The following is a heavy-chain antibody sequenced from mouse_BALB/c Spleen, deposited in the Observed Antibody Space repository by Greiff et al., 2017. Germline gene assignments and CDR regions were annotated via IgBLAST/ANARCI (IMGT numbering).Heavy chain of an antibody. D-gene: IGHD2-4*01. J-gene: IGHJ2*01. V-gene: IGHV1S81*02. CDR2: INPSNGRT. Sequence: QVQLQQPGAELVKPGASVKLSCKASGYTFTSYWMHWVKQRPGQGLEWIGEINPSNGRTNYNEKFKSKATLTVDKSSSTAYMQLSSLTSEDSAVYYCARGEGLRDFDYWGQGTTLTVSS. CDR3: ARGEGLRDFDY. CDR1: GYTFTSYW.